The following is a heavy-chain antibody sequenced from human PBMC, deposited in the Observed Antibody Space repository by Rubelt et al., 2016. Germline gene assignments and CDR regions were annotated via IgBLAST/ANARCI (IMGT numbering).Heavy chain of an antibody. Sequence: QVQLQQWGAGLLKPSETLSLTCAVYGGSFSGYYWSWIRQPPGKGLEWIGEINHSGSTNYNPSLRVRVTIAVDPSKNQCSLKLSSVTAADTAVYYCARGFVVVTAMRDAFDIWGQGTMVTVSS. V-gene: IGHV4-34*01. CDR3: ARGFVVVTAMRDAFDI. J-gene: IGHJ3*02. CDR2: INHSGST. CDR1: GGSFSGYY. D-gene: IGHD2-21*02.